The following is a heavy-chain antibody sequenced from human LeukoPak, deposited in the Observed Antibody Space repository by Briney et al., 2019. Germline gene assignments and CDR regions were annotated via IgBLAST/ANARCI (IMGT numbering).Heavy chain of an antibody. CDR2: IRSKANSYAT. Sequence: PGGSLKLSCAASGFTFSGSAIHWVRQASGRGLEWVGRIRSKANSYATAYAASVRGRFAISRDDSKNTAYLQMNSLRAEDTAVYYCARVRYSSGWYGGAYFDYWGQGTLVTVSS. V-gene: IGHV3-73*01. CDR3: ARVRYSSGWYGGAYFDY. D-gene: IGHD6-19*01. J-gene: IGHJ4*02. CDR1: GFTFSGSA.